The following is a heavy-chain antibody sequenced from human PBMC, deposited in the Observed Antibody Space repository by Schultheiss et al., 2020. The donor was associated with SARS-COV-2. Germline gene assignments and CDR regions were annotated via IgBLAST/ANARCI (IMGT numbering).Heavy chain of an antibody. Sequence: GGSLRLSCAASGFTFSDYWMHWVRQVPGKGLEWVSHTNNDGTYTGFADSVKGRFTISRDNAKNTLYLQMNSLRAEDTAVYYCARNAARLITRAQFDYWGQGTLVTVSS. V-gene: IGHV3-74*01. J-gene: IGHJ4*02. CDR2: TNNDGTYT. D-gene: IGHD6-6*01. CDR3: ARNAARLITRAQFDY. CDR1: GFTFSDYW.